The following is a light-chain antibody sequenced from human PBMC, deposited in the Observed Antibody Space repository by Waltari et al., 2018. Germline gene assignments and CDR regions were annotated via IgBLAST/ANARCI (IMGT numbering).Light chain of an antibody. Sequence: ELVLTQSPGPLSLSPGERATLLCRASQRVSSSYLAWYQQNPGQAPRLLIYGASSRATGIPDRFSGGGSGTDFTLTISRLEPEDFAMYYCHQYANSPLTFGGGTKVEIK. J-gene: IGKJ4*01. CDR2: GAS. CDR1: QRVSSSY. V-gene: IGKV3-20*01. CDR3: HQYANSPLT.